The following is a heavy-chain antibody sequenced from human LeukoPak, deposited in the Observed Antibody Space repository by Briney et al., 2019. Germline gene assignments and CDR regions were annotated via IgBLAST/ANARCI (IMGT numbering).Heavy chain of an antibody. CDR1: GGSISSGGYY. Sequence: PSETLSLTCTFSGGSISSGGYYWSWIRQPPGKGLEWIGYIYYSGSTYYNPSLKSRVTISVDTSKNQFSLKLSSVTAADTAVYYCARAGGAYYYYYYGMDVWGQGTTVTVSS. D-gene: IGHD4-17*01. CDR3: ARAGGAYYYYYYGMDV. J-gene: IGHJ6*02. CDR2: IYYSGST. V-gene: IGHV4-31*03.